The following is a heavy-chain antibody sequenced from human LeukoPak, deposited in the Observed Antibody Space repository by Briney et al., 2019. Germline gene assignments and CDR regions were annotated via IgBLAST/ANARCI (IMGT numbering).Heavy chain of an antibody. CDR2: IRYDGSNK. V-gene: IGHV3-30*02. Sequence: PGGSLRLSCAASGFTFSSYGMHWVRQAPGKGLEWVAFIRYDGSNKYYADSVKGRFPISRDNSKNTLYLQMNSLRAEDTAVYYCAKDLHSSGWSARFDYWGQGTLVTVSS. CDR3: AKDLHSSGWSARFDY. J-gene: IGHJ4*02. D-gene: IGHD6-19*01. CDR1: GFTFSSYG.